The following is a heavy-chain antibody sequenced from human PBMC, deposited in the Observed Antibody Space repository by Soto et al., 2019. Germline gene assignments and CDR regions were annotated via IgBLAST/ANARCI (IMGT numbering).Heavy chain of an antibody. J-gene: IGHJ4*02. CDR2: INYNSGSV. D-gene: IGHD6-13*01. CDR1: GFTVDVYA. Sequence: EVQLVESGGGWVHPGRSLRLSCAASGFTVDVYAMHWVRQAPGKGLECVSGINYNSGSVGYADSVKGRFTLSRDSAKNTLHLQMNSLRAEDTAVYYCAKDIALRGWVYLVVEYWGQGTLVTVSP. V-gene: IGHV3-9*01. CDR3: AKDIALRGWVYLVVEY.